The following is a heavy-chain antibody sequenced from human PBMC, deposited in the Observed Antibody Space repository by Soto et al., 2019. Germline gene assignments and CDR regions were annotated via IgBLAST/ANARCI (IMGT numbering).Heavy chain of an antibody. Sequence: GGSLRLSCAASGFTFSSYSMNWVRQAPGKGLEWVSSISSSSSYIYYADSVKGRFTISRDNAKNSLYLQMNSLRAEDTAVYYCASPILIAAAGTPFDYWGQGTLVTVSS. CDR1: GFTFSSYS. CDR2: ISSSSSYI. J-gene: IGHJ4*02. D-gene: IGHD6-13*01. V-gene: IGHV3-21*01. CDR3: ASPILIAAAGTPFDY.